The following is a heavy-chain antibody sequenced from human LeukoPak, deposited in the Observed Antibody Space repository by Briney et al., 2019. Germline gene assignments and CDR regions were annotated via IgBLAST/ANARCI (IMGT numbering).Heavy chain of an antibody. CDR3: AREEYCTNGVCSYFDY. CDR1: GFTFSSYN. Sequence: GGSLRLSCAASGFTFSSYNMNWVRQAPGKGLEWVSSISSSSSYIYYADSVKGRFTISRDNAKNSLYLQMNSLRAEDTAVYYCAREEYCTNGVCSYFDYWGQGTLVTVSS. CDR2: ISSSSSYI. D-gene: IGHD2-8*01. V-gene: IGHV3-21*01. J-gene: IGHJ4*02.